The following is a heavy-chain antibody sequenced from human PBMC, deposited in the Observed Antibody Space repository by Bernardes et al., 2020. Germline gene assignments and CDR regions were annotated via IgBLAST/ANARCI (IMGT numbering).Heavy chain of an antibody. D-gene: IGHD1-7*01. Sequence: GGSLRLSCAASGFTFSSYGMHWVRQAPGKGLEWVAVIWYDGSNKYYADSVKGRFTISRDNSKNSLYLQMNSLRDEDTAVYYCARDGAVDNWNYYFDYWGQGTLVTVSS. CDR3: ARDGAVDNWNYYFDY. J-gene: IGHJ4*02. V-gene: IGHV3-33*01. CDR1: GFTFSSYG. CDR2: IWYDGSNK.